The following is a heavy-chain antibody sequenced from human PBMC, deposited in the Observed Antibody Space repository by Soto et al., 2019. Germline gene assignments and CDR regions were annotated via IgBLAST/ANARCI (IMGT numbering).Heavy chain of an antibody. CDR1: GDSVSSNNIG. CDR2: TSYRSEWNF. CDR3: TRSRQLGRGFPF. V-gene: IGHV6-1*01. D-gene: IGHD7-27*01. J-gene: IGHJ4*02. Sequence: QVQLQQSGPGLVKPSQTLSVTCAISGDSVSSNNIGWNWIRQSPARGLEWLGRTSYRSEWNFYYSGSVNSRITIKPDTSKNQITLHVLSVPPEDTAIYYCTRSRQLGRGFPFWGQGTQVLVSS.